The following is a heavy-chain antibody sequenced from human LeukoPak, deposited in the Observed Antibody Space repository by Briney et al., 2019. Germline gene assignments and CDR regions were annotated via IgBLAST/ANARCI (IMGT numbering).Heavy chain of an antibody. CDR2: ITSYGGRT. CDR3: ARGVYQWGLLSDVFDI. J-gene: IGHJ3*02. V-gene: IGHV3-64*01. Sequence: GGSLRLSCAASGFTFSNYAMHWVRQAPGKGLEYVSGITSYGGRTQYANSVKGRFTISRDNSKNTLYLHMGSLRPEDLAVYYCARGVYQWGLLSDVFDIWGQGTMVTVSS. D-gene: IGHD1-26*01. CDR1: GFTFSNYA.